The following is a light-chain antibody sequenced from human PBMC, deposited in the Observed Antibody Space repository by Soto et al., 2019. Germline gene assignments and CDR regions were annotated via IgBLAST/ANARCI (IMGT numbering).Light chain of an antibody. Sequence: DIQMTQSPSSLSASVGDRVTITCRASQHIGTYLNWYRQKAGEAPEVLIYGASNLEDGVPSRFSGSGSGTEFTLTIDSLQSEAFATYFCQQSSSITFGAGTKVEI. V-gene: IGKV1-39*01. J-gene: IGKJ4*01. CDR2: GAS. CDR1: QHIGTY. CDR3: QQSSSIT.